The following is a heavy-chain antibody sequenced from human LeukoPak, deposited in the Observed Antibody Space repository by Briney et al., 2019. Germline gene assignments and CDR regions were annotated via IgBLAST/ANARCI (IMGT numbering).Heavy chain of an antibody. CDR2: INPNSGGT. CDR3: ARADANYYYDSSGLVD. D-gene: IGHD3-22*01. J-gene: IGHJ4*02. Sequence: ASVKVSCKASGYTFTGYYMHWVRQAPGQGLEWMGRINPNSGGTNYAQKFQGRVTMTRDTSISTAYMELSRPRSDDTAVYYCARADANYYYDSSGLVDWGQGTLVTVSS. V-gene: IGHV1-2*06. CDR1: GYTFTGYY.